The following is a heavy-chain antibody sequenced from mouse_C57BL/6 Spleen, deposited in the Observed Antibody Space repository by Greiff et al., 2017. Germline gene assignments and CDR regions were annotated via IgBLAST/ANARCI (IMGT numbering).Heavy chain of an antibody. CDR1: GYTFTSYW. CDR3: ARDYGSRFAY. CDR2: IHPNSGST. J-gene: IGHJ3*01. Sequence: QVQLQQSGAELVKPGASVKLSCKASGYTFTSYWMHWVKQRPGQGLEWIGMIHPNSGSTNYNEKFKSKATLTVDKSSSTAYMQLSSLTSEDSAVYYCARDYGSRFAYWGQGTLVTVSA. V-gene: IGHV1-64*01. D-gene: IGHD1-1*01.